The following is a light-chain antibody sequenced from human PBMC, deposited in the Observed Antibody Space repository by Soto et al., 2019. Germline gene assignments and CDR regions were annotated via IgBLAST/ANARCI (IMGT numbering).Light chain of an antibody. CDR2: AAS. J-gene: IGKJ3*01. CDR1: QGISRW. Sequence: DIQMTQSPSSVSASVGYIVTITCRSSQGISRWLAWYQQKPGKAPTILIYAASSLQSGVPSRFSSSGSGKDITLTISSLQPEDFTTSYCQQANCVVTFGPGTKVDIK. V-gene: IGKV1-12*01. CDR3: QQANCVVT.